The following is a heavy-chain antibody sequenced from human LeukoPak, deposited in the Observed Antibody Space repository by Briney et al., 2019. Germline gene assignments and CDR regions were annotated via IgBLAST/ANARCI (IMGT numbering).Heavy chain of an antibody. CDR3: AREAPIEQWLEVDY. CDR2: INPSGGST. D-gene: IGHD6-19*01. V-gene: IGHV1-46*01. CDR1: GYTFTSYY. J-gene: IGHJ4*02. Sequence: ASVKVSCKASGYTFTSYYMYWVRQAPGQGLEWMGIINPSGGSTSYAQKFQGRVTMTRDTSTSTVYRELSSLRSEDTAVCYCAREAPIEQWLEVDYWGQGTLVTVSS.